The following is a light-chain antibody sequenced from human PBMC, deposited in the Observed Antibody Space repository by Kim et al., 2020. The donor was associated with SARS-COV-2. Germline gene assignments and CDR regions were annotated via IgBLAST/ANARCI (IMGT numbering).Light chain of an antibody. CDR3: QQYNNWPT. CDR1: QSVSTN. J-gene: IGKJ1*01. CDR2: GAS. Sequence: LSVSPGERATLSCRASQSVSTNVAWFQQKSGQAPRLLIYGASTRATGIPARFSGSGSGTEFTLTISSLQSEDFAVYHCQQYNNWPTFGQGTKVEI. V-gene: IGKV3-15*01.